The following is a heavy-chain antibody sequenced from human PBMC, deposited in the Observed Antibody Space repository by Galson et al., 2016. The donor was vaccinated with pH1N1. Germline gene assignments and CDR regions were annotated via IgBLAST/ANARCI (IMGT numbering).Heavy chain of an antibody. J-gene: IGHJ4*02. CDR1: EFTFDDYA. D-gene: IGHD3-9*01. CDR3: AKARYITTLSRGPFDS. Sequence: SLRLSCAASEFTFDDYAMHWVRQAPGKGLEWVSGISWHSAMVGYADSVKGRFTISRDNAKKSLFLQMNSLRTEDTAFYYCAKARYITTLSRGPFDSWGQGTLVTSSS. CDR2: ISWHSAMV. V-gene: IGHV3-9*01.